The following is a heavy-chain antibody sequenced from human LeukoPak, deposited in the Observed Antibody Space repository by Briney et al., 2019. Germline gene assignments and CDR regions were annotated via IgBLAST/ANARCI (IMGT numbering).Heavy chain of an antibody. Sequence: GGSLRLSCAASGFTFSSYAMSWVRQAPGKGLEWVSAISGSGGSTYYADSVKGRFTISRDNSKNTLYLQMNSLRSEDTAVYYCARGWVRYSYGYRYWGQGTLVTVSS. J-gene: IGHJ4*02. CDR3: ARGWVRYSYGYRY. V-gene: IGHV3-23*01. D-gene: IGHD5-18*01. CDR1: GFTFSSYA. CDR2: ISGSGGST.